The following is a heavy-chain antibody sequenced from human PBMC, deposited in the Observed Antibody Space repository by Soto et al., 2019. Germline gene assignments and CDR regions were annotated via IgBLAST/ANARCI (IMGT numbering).Heavy chain of an antibody. CDR1: GGSISSYY. CDR2: IYYSGST. D-gene: IGHD3-3*02. CDR3: VSPKIAFYNWFDP. V-gene: IGHV4-59*05. J-gene: IGHJ5*02. Sequence: SETLSLTCTVSGGSISSYYWSWIRQPPGKGLEWIGSIYYSGSTYYNPSLKSRVTISVDTSKNQFSLKLSSVTAADTAVYYCVSPKIAFYNWFDPWGQGTLVTVSS.